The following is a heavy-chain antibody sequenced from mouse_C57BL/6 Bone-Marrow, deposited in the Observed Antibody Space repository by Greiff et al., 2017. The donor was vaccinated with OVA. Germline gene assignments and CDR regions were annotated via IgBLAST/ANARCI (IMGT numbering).Heavy chain of an antibody. V-gene: IGHV3-8*01. CDR2: ISYSSST. Sequence: DVQLVESGPGLAKPSQTLSLTCSVTGYSITSDYWNWIRKFPGNKLEYMGYISYSSSTYYNPSLKSRISITRDTSKIQYYLQLNSVTTVDPATYYCARYTTVAHSYVDVWGTGTTVTVSS. CDR1: GYSITSDY. J-gene: IGHJ1*03. CDR3: ARYTTVAHSYVDV. D-gene: IGHD1-1*01.